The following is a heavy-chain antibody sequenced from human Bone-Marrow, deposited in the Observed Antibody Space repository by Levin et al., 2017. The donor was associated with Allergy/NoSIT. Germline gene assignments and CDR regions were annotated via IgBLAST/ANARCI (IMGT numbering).Heavy chain of an antibody. CDR1: GGSFRGYY. CDR2: INHSGST. D-gene: IGHD2-21*01. Sequence: SQTLSLPCAVYGGSFRGYYWSWIRQPPGKGLEWIGEINHSGSTNYNPSLKSRVTISVDTSKNQFSLKLSSVTAADTAVYYCARDSRDPYWHMTGYYYGMDVWGQGTTVTVSS. CDR3: ARDSRDPYWHMTGYYYGMDV. J-gene: IGHJ6*02. V-gene: IGHV4-34*01.